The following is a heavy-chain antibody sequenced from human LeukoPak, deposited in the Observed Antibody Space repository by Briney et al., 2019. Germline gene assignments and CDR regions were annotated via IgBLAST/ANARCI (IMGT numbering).Heavy chain of an antibody. CDR2: ISGSGGST. Sequence: GGSLRLSCAASGITFSSYALSWVRQAPGKGLEWVSAISGSGGSTYYADAVKGRFTISRDNSKNTLYLQMNSLRAEDTAVYYCAKEASGSGSKPIDCWGQRTLVTVSS. D-gene: IGHD3-3*01. CDR1: GITFSSYA. CDR3: AKEASGSGSKPIDC. V-gene: IGHV3-23*01. J-gene: IGHJ4*02.